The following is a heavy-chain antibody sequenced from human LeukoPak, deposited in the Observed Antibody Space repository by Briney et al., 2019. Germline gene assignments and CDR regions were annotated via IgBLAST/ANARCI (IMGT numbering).Heavy chain of an antibody. CDR1: GFTFSSYG. J-gene: IGHJ4*02. V-gene: IGHV3-33*01. D-gene: IGHD3-3*01. CDR3: ARDEVEVDFWSGYRFGFLDY. CDR2: IWYDGSNK. Sequence: PGRSLRLSCAASGFTFSSYGTHWVRQAPGKGLEWVAVIWYDGSNKYYADSVKGRFTISRDNSKNTLYLQMNSLRAEDTAVYYCARDEVEVDFWSGYRFGFLDYWGQGTLVTVSS.